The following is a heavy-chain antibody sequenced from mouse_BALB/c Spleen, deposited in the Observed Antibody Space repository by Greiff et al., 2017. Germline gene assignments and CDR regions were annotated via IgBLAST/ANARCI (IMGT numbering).Heavy chain of an antibody. J-gene: IGHJ4*01. CDR2: ISSGGST. CDR3: ARAPIYYGNYDY. CDR1: GFTFSSYA. Sequence: EVKVVESGGGLVKPGGSLKLSCAASGFTFSSYAMSWVRQTPEKRLEWVASISSGGSTYYPDSVKGRFTISRDNARNILYLQMSSLRSEDTAMYYCARAPIYYGNYDYWGQGTSVTVSS. D-gene: IGHD2-1*01. V-gene: IGHV5-6-5*01.